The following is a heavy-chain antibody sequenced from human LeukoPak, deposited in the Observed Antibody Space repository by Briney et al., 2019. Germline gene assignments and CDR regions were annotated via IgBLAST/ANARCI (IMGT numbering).Heavy chain of an antibody. CDR2: ISSSSSTI. V-gene: IGHV3-48*01. J-gene: IGHJ4*02. CDR3: STAKFDN. CDR1: GFTFSTHS. Sequence: GGSLRLSCAASGFTFSTHSMVWVRQAPGKGLECVSYISSSSSTIYYADSVKGRFTISRDNAENSVYLQMNSLRAEDTAVYYCSTAKFDNWGQGTLVTVSS.